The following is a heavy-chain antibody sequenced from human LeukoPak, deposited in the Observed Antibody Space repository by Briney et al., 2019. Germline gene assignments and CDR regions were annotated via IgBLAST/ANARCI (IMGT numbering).Heavy chain of an antibody. CDR3: ASEGIAAAADI. Sequence: PGGSLRLSCAASGFTFSSYGMHWVRQAPGKGLEWVAVISSDGSNKYYADSAKGRFTISRDNSKNTLYLQMSSLRTEDTAMYYCASEGIAAAADIWGQGTMVTVSS. D-gene: IGHD6-13*01. J-gene: IGHJ3*02. CDR2: ISSDGSNK. CDR1: GFTFSSYG. V-gene: IGHV3-30*03.